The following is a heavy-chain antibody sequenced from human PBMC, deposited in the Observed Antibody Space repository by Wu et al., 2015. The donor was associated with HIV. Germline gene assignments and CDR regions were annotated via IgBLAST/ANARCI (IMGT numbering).Heavy chain of an antibody. CDR3: ARGSYDYDSGGYSMSGFDX. Sequence: QVQLEQSGAELKKPGSSVKVSCKVSGGSLTNYVITWVRQAPGQGLEWMGGITPIFGTPEFAQKFQGRVTITTDESTKTAFMALNSLTSEDTAIYYCARGSYDYDSGGYSMSGFDXWGQGTMVTVSS. J-gene: IGHJ3*02. CDR2: ITPIFGTP. V-gene: IGHV1-69*05. D-gene: IGHD3-22*01. CDR1: GGSLTNYV.